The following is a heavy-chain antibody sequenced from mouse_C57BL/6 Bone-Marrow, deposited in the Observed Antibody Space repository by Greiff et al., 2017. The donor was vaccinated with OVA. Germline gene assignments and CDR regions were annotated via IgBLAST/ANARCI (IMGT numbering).Heavy chain of an antibody. D-gene: IGHD1-1*01. Sequence: EVKLQESGAELVRPGASVKLSCTASGFNIKDDYMHWVKQRPEQGLEWIGWIDPENGDTEYASKFQGKATITADTSSNTAYLQLSSLTSEDTAVDYCTPYYYGSSWFAYWGQGTLVTVSA. V-gene: IGHV14-4*01. CDR3: TPYYYGSSWFAY. J-gene: IGHJ3*01. CDR2: IDPENGDT. CDR1: GFNIKDDY.